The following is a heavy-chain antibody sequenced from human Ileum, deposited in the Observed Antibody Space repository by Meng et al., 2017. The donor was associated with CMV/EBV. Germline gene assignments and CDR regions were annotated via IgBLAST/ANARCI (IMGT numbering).Heavy chain of an antibody. CDR1: GYTFINYG. V-gene: IGHV1-18*01. CDR2: ISPYNTSA. D-gene: IGHD3-22*01. CDR3: AGGGFYGSSAFPDY. Sequence: ASVKVSCKASGYTFINYGINWVRQAPGQGLEWMGWISPYNTSANYAQNLQGRVSLTTETFTTTSYMELRSLRSDDTAVYYCAGGGFYGSSAFPDYWGQGTLVTVSS. J-gene: IGHJ4*02.